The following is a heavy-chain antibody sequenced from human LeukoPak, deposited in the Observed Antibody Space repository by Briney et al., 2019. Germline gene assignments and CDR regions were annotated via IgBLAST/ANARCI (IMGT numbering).Heavy chain of an antibody. CDR2: ISYDGSNK. CDR3: AKDQGYDILTGYSDY. Sequence: PGGSLRLSCAASGFSFSSYGIHWVRQAPGKGLEWVAVISYDGSNKYYADSVKGRFTISSDNSKNTLYLQMNSLRAEDTAVYFCAKDQGYDILTGYSDYWGQGTLVTVSS. CDR1: GFSFSSYG. D-gene: IGHD3-9*01. V-gene: IGHV3-30*18. J-gene: IGHJ4*02.